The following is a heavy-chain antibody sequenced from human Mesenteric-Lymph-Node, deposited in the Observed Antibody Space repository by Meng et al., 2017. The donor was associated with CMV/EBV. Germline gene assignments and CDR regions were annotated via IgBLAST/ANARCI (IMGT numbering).Heavy chain of an antibody. Sequence: GGSLRLSCAASGFIFSDYTMTWVRQAPGQGLEWVSRVRGNGANTAYPASVRGRFTISRDNSQNTLYLQMHSLRAEDTAVYYCARGAAFGVTAPDYWGQGTLVTVSS. CDR3: ARGAAFGVTAPDY. D-gene: IGHD3-3*01. CDR1: GFIFSDYT. J-gene: IGHJ4*02. CDR2: VRGNGANT. V-gene: IGHV3-23*01.